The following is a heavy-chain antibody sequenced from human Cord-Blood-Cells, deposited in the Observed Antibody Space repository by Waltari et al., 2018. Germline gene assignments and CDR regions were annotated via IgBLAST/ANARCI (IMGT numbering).Heavy chain of an antibody. Sequence: QVQLVESGGGVVQPGRSLRLSCAASGFTFSSYAMHWVRQAPGKGQEGVAVISYDGSNKYYADSVKGRFTISRDNSKNTLYLQMNSLRAEDTAVYYCARGGDSGSYFDYWGQGTLVTVSS. CDR2: ISYDGSNK. V-gene: IGHV3-30*04. CDR3: ARGGDSGSYFDY. J-gene: IGHJ4*02. CDR1: GFTFSSYA. D-gene: IGHD1-26*01.